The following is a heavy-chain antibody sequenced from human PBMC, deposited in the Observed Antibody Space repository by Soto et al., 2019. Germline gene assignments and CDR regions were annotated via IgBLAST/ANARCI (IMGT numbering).Heavy chain of an antibody. CDR3: TTEGHYFESDYYDY. CDR1: GFTFSNAW. D-gene: IGHD3-9*01. V-gene: IGHV3-15*01. Sequence: GGSLRLSCTASGFTFSNAWMSWVRQAPGKGPEWVGRISRQYDGVRTDYAAPVKGRFTISRDDSKNTLYLQMTNLKTEDTAVYYCTTEGHYFESDYYDYWARGSLVTVSS. J-gene: IGHJ4*02. CDR2: ISRQYDGVRT.